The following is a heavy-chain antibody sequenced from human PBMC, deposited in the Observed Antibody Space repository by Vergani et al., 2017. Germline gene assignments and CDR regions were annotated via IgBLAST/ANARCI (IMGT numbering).Heavy chain of an antibody. V-gene: IGHV1-58*02. Sequence: QMQLVQSGPEVKKPGTSVKVSCKASGFTFTSSAMQWVRQARGQRLEWIGWTVVGSGNTNYAQKFQERVTITRDMSTSTAYMELSSLRSDDTAVYFCARVAPSNSEVTPTAFDVWGQGTMVTVSS. CDR2: TVVGSGNT. CDR3: ARVAPSNSEVTPTAFDV. D-gene: IGHD1-1*01. J-gene: IGHJ3*01. CDR1: GFTFTSSA.